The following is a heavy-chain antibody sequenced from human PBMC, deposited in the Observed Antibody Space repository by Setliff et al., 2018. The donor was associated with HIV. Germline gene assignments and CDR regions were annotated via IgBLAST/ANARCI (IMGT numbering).Heavy chain of an antibody. J-gene: IGHJ3*01. CDR1: GDSITSVTYY. CDR2: IYSSGST. D-gene: IGHD1-26*01. CDR3: ARTEWELHRVNDAFDV. V-gene: IGHV4-61*02. Sequence: KTSETLSLTCTVSGDSITSVTYYWSWIRQPAGKGLDWIGRIYSSGSTSYNPSLKSRVTISIDTSKNQFSLTLTSVTAADTAVYYCARTEWELHRVNDAFDVWGQGTMVTVSS.